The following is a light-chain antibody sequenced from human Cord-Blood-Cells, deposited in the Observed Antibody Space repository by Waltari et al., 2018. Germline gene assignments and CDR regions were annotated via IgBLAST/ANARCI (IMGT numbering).Light chain of an antibody. V-gene: IGKV1-5*01. J-gene: IGKJ2*01. CDR3: QQYNSYSPYT. CDR1: QSISSW. Sequence: DIQTTQSPSTLSASVGDRVTITCRASQSISSWLAWYQQKPGNAPKLLIYDASSLESGVPSRFSGSGSGTEFTLTISSLRPDDFATYYCQQYNSYSPYTFGQGTKLEI. CDR2: DAS.